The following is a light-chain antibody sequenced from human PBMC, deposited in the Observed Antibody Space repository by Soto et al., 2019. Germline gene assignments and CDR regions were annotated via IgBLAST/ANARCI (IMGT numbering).Light chain of an antibody. CDR1: SSDVGGYNY. Sequence: QSVLTQPVSVSGSPGQSITISCTGTSSDVGGYNYVSWYQQHPGKAPKLMIYDVSNRPSGVSNRFSGSKSGNTASLTISGLQAEDEADYYCSSYTSSSTLMVFGGGTKLTVL. V-gene: IGLV2-14*01. J-gene: IGLJ2*01. CDR3: SSYTSSSTLMV. CDR2: DVS.